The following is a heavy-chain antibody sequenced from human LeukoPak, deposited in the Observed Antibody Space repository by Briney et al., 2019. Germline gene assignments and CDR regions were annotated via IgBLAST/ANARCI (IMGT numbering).Heavy chain of an antibody. D-gene: IGHD3-22*01. CDR3: AKYDSSGYYYDGYFDY. V-gene: IGHV3-30*18. CDR1: GFTFSSYG. J-gene: IGHJ4*02. Sequence: PGGSLRLSCAASGFTFSSYGMHWVRQAPGKGLEWVAVISYDGSNKYYADSVKGRFTISRDNSKNTLYLQMNSLRAKDTAVYYCAKYDSSGYYYDGYFDYWGQGTLVTVSS. CDR2: ISYDGSNK.